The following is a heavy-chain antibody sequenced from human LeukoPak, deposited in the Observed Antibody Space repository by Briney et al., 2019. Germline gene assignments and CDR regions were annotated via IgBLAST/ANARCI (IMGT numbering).Heavy chain of an antibody. CDR1: GFTFSNYW. CDR2: INSDGSIT. V-gene: IGHV3-74*01. Sequence: GGSLRLSCEASGFTFSNYWMHWVRQVPGKGLVWVSRINSDGSITTYADSVKGRYTISRDNSKNTLYLQMNSLRAEDTAVYYCAKEALWFGDLYWGQGTLVTVSS. CDR3: AKEALWFGDLY. J-gene: IGHJ4*02. D-gene: IGHD3-10*01.